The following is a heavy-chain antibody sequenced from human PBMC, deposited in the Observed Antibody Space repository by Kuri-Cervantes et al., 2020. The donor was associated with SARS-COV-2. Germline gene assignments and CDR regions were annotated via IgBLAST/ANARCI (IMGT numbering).Heavy chain of an antibody. V-gene: IGHV4-34*01. CDR3: ARAYGFLRYIYYMDV. CDR1: GESFSGYY. Sequence: SQRMSPTWAVYGESFSGYYWNWIRQSPGKGLEWIGEVNHRGSTNYNPSLKSRVTISVDTSSKQFSLHLGSVTAADTAVYYCARAYGFLRYIYYMDVWGRGSTVTVSS. J-gene: IGHJ6*03. CDR2: VNHRGST. D-gene: IGHD4-17*01.